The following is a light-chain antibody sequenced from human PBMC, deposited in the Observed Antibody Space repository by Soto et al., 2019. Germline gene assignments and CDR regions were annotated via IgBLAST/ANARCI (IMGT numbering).Light chain of an antibody. V-gene: IGLV2-14*01. CDR2: EVN. Sequence: QSVLTQPASVSGAPGQSIAISCTGTSSDVGAYKYVSWYQQQAGKSPRLMIYEVNNRPSGVSNRSSGSKSGNTASLTISGLQAEDEADYYCTSYTSSTTLYVFGSGTKVTVL. J-gene: IGLJ1*01. CDR3: TSYTSSTTLYV. CDR1: SSDVGAYKY.